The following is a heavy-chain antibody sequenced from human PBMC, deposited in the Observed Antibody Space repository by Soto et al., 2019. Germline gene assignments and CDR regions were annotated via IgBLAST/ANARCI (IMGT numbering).Heavy chain of an antibody. CDR3: ARGTEWLVPFNYDY. CDR2: IYYSGST. J-gene: IGHJ4*02. D-gene: IGHD6-19*01. CDR1: GGSISSGGYY. V-gene: IGHV4-31*03. Sequence: PSETLSLTCTVSGGSISSGGYYRSWIRQHPGKGLEWIGYIYYSGSTYYNPSLKSRVTISVDTSKNQFSLKLSSVTAADTAVYYCARGTEWLVPFNYDYWGQGTLVTVSS.